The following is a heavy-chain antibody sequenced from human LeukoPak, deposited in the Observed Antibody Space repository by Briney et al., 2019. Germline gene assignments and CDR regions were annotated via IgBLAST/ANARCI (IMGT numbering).Heavy chain of an antibody. CDR3: ARDGGYSYGPPTPYYFDY. CDR1: GFTFGSYA. Sequence: GGSLRLSCAASGFTFGSYAMHWVRQAPGKGLEWVAVISYDGSNKYYADSVKGRFTISRDNSKNTLYLQMNSLRAEDTAVYYCARDGGYSYGPPTPYYFDYWGQGTLVTVSS. V-gene: IGHV3-30*04. D-gene: IGHD5-18*01. J-gene: IGHJ4*02. CDR2: ISYDGSNK.